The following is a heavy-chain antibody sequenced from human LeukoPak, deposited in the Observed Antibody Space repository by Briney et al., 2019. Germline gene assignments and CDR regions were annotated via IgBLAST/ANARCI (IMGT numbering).Heavy chain of an antibody. CDR2: IIPIFGTA. CDR1: GGTFSSYA. CDR3: ALLANYDYVWGSSLYFDY. D-gene: IGHD3-16*01. J-gene: IGHJ4*02. V-gene: IGHV1-69*05. Sequence: SVKVSCKASGGTFSSYAISWVRQAPGQGLEWMGRIIPIFGTANYAQKFQGRVTITTDESTSTAYMELSSLRSGDTAVYYCALLANYDYVWGSSLYFDYWGQGTLVTVSS.